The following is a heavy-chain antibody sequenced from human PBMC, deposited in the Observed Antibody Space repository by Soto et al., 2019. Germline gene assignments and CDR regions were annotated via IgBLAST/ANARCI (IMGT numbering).Heavy chain of an antibody. CDR3: ARLRIAAAASYFDY. J-gene: IGHJ4*02. CDR1: GGSISSGGYS. V-gene: IGHV4-30-2*01. CDR2: IYHSGST. D-gene: IGHD6-13*01. Sequence: SETLSLTCAVSGGSISSGGYSWSWIRQPPGKGLEWIGYIYHSGSTYYNPSLKSRVTISVDRSKNQFSLKLSSVTAADTAVYYCARLRIAAAASYFDYWGQGTLVTVSS.